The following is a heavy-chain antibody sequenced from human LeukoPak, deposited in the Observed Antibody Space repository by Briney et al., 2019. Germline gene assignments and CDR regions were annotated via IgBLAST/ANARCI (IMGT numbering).Heavy chain of an antibody. V-gene: IGHV3-48*04. CDR1: GFTFSSYS. CDR3: ASSYSGSYYATPNFDY. Sequence: GALRLSCAASGFTFSSYSMNWVRQAPGKGLEWVSYISSSSSTIYYADFVKGRFTISRDNAKNSLYLQMNSLRAEDTAVYYCASSYSGSYYATPNFDYWGQGTLVTVSS. J-gene: IGHJ4*02. D-gene: IGHD1-26*01. CDR2: ISSSSSTI.